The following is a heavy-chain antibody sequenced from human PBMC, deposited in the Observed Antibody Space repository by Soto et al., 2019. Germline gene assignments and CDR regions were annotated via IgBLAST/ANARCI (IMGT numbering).Heavy chain of an antibody. CDR3: LVVPAARSAEYFQH. J-gene: IGHJ1*01. D-gene: IGHD2-2*01. CDR2: ISYDGSNK. CDR1: GFTFSSYA. V-gene: IGHV3-30-3*01. Sequence: LRLSCAASGFTFSSYAMHWVRQAPGKGLEWVAVISYDGSNKYYADSVKGRFTISRDNSKNTLYLQMNSLRAEDTAVYYCLVVPAARSAEYFQHWGQGTLVTVSS.